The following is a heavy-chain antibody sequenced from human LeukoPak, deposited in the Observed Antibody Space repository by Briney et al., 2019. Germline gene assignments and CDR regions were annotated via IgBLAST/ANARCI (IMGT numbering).Heavy chain of an antibody. CDR2: IRYDGSNK. Sequence: GGSLRLSCAASGFTFSNYGMHWVRQAPGKGLEWVAFIRYDGSNKYYADSVKGRFTSSRDNSKNTLYLQMNSLRAEDMAVYYCAKGSCSGGSCYPDAFDIWGQGTMVTVSS. J-gene: IGHJ3*02. V-gene: IGHV3-30*02. D-gene: IGHD2-15*01. CDR1: GFTFSNYG. CDR3: AKGSCSGGSCYPDAFDI.